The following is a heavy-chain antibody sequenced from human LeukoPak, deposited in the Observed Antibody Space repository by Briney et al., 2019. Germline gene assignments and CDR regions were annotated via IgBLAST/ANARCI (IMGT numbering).Heavy chain of an antibody. CDR2: INPNSGGT. D-gene: IGHD2-8*01. V-gene: IGHV1-2*02. CDR3: GRNPRYCTNGVCSPNNWFDP. J-gene: IGHJ5*02. CDR1: GYTFTGYY. Sequence: APVKVSCTASGYTFTGYYVHSVRQAPGHGREGMGWINPNSGGTNWAKKFQGRVSMTRDTSISTAYMELSRLRSDDTAVYYCGRNPRYCTNGVCSPNNWFDPWGQGTLVTVSS.